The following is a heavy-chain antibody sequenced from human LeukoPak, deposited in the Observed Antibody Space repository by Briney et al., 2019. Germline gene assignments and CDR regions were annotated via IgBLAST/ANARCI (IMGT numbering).Heavy chain of an antibody. Sequence: GGSLRLSSAASGFTFSSYAMSWVRRAPGKGLEWVSAISGSGGSTYYADSVKGRFTISRDNSKNTLYLQMDSLRAEDTAVYYCAKGPSVTLDYWGQGTLVTVSS. CDR3: AKGPSVTLDY. CDR2: ISGSGGST. CDR1: GFTFSSYA. V-gene: IGHV3-23*01. D-gene: IGHD4-17*01. J-gene: IGHJ4*02.